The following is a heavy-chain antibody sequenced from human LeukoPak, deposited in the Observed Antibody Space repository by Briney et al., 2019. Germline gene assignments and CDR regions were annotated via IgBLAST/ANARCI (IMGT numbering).Heavy chain of an antibody. J-gene: IGHJ4*02. CDR3: ARVGSPGYPIDY. CDR2: INHSGST. D-gene: IGHD3-9*01. V-gene: IGHV4-34*01. Sequence: SETLSLTCAVYGGSFSGYYWSWIRQPPGKGLEWIGEINHSGSTNYNPSLKSRVTISVDTSKNQFSLKLSSVTAADTAAYYCARVGSPGYPIDYWGQGTLVTVSS. CDR1: GGSFSGYY.